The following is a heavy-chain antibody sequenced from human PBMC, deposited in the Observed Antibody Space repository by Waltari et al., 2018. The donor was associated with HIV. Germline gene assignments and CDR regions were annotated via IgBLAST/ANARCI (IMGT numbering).Heavy chain of an antibody. J-gene: IGHJ6*02. CDR3: ASPIAVAGTRGYGMDV. Sequence: QVQLQQWGAGLLKPSETLSLTCAVYGGSFSGYYWSWIRQPPGKGLEWIGEINHSGSTNYNPSLKSRVTISVDTSKNQFSLKLSSVTAADTAVYYCASPIAVAGTRGYGMDVWGQGTTVTVSS. D-gene: IGHD6-19*01. V-gene: IGHV4-34*01. CDR2: INHSGST. CDR1: GGSFSGYY.